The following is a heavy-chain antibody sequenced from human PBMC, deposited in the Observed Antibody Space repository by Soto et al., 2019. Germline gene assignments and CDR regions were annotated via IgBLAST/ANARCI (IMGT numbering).Heavy chain of an antibody. CDR3: ARTIAAAGTRRIDP. J-gene: IGHJ5*02. CDR1: GGSISSSSFY. D-gene: IGHD6-13*01. V-gene: IGHV4-39*01. Sequence: SETLSLTCTVSGGSISSSSFYWGWIRQPPGKGLERIGNVYYGGSTYYNPSLKSRVTISVETSKSQFSLKLSSVTAADTAVYYCARTIAAAGTRRIDPWGQGTLVTVSS. CDR2: VYYGGST.